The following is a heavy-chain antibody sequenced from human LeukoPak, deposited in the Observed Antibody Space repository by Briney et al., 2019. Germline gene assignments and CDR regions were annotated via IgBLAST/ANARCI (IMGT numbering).Heavy chain of an antibody. D-gene: IGHD4-23*01. CDR3: ARQGYGGHSQGAADY. V-gene: IGHV1-18*01. CDR1: GYTFTNYG. CDR2: ISANNGNR. J-gene: IGHJ4*02. Sequence: ASMKVSCKASGYTFTNYGISWVRQAPGQGLEWMGWISANNGNRNYAQKLQDRVSMTTDTSTSTAYMELRSLRSDDTAVYYCARQGYGGHSQGAADYWGQGTLVTVSS.